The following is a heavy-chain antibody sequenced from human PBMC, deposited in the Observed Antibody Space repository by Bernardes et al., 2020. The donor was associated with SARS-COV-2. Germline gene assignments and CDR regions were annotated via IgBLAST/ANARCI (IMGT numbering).Heavy chain of an antibody. CDR2: ISSSSSHI. V-gene: IGHV3-21*01. CDR1: GFTFSSYS. Sequence: GGSLRLSCAASGFTFSSYSINWFRQAPGKGLEWFSCISSSSSHIYYSDSVKGRFTISRDNAKNSLYLQMNSLRAEDTSVYYCVRDVTGGDVFDIGGQGTMVTVSS. J-gene: IGHJ3*02. D-gene: IGHD3-10*01. CDR3: VRDVTGGDVFDI.